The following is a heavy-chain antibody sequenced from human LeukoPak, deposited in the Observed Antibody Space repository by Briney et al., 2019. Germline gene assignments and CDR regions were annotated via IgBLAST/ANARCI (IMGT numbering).Heavy chain of an antibody. J-gene: IGHJ2*01. D-gene: IGHD2/OR15-2a*01. Sequence: SETLSLTCTMSGDSISNSMLWSWVRQPPGKGLEWVGEKYRSGTTNYNPYLKSRVTISTDNSKNQVSLELNSVTAADTAVYFCARLKDFTGKEYYFFDLWGRGTLVTVSS. CDR3: ARLKDFTGKEYYFFDL. CDR1: GDSISNSML. V-gene: IGHV4-4*02. CDR2: KYRSGTT.